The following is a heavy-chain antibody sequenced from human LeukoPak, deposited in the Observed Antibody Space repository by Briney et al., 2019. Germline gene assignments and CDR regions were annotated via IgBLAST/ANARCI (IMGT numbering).Heavy chain of an antibody. V-gene: IGHV3-23*01. J-gene: IGHJ3*02. CDR3: ASGGYSGSYWVGDVFDI. CDR2: IFVVGVST. CDR1: GFTFSSYA. D-gene: IGHD1-26*01. Sequence: GGCLRLSCAASGFTFSSYAMSWVRQAPGKGLEWVSAIFVVGVSTYYADSVKGPFTISRDNSKNTLYLQMNSLRAEDTAVYYCASGGYSGSYWVGDVFDIWGQGTMVTV.